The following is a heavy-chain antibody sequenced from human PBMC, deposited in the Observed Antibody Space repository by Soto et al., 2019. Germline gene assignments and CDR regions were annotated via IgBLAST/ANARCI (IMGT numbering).Heavy chain of an antibody. CDR3: AHRHELGSFDI. V-gene: IGHV2-5*01. Sequence: QITLKESGPTLVQPTQTLTLTCTFSGFSLSTRAVDVGWIRQPPGKAMEWLALIYWNDDKRYSPSLKNRLTITKDTSKNHVVLTMTNMDPVDTGTYYCAHRHELGSFDIWGQGTQVTVSS. CDR2: IYWNDDK. CDR1: GFSLSTRAVD. J-gene: IGHJ3*02. D-gene: IGHD1-26*01.